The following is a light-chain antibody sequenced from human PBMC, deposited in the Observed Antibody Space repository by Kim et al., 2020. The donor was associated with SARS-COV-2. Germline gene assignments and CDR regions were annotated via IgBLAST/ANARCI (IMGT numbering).Light chain of an antibody. CDR1: KLGDKY. CDR2: QDT. CDR3: QAWDSSTEDAV. J-gene: IGLJ2*01. V-gene: IGLV3-1*01. Sequence: SYELTQPPSVSVSPGQTASIPCSGDKLGDKYACWYQQRPGQSPVLVMYQDTKRPSGIPERFSGSNSGNTATLTISGTQAMDEADYYCQAWDSSTEDAVFGGGTQLTVL.